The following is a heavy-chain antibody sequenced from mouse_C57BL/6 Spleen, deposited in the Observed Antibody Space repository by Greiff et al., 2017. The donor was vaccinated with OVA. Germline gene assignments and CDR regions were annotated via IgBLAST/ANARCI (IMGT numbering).Heavy chain of an antibody. CDR3: ARGDGNFDV. D-gene: IGHD2-3*01. J-gene: IGHJ1*03. CDR1: GFTFSSYA. CDR2: ISDGGSYT. V-gene: IGHV5-4*03. Sequence: EVNVVESGGGLVKPGGSLKLSCAASGFTFSSYAMSWVRQTPEKRLEWVATISDGGSYTYYPDNVKGRFTISRDNAKNNLYLQMSHLKSEDTAMYYCARGDGNFDVWGTGTTVTVSS.